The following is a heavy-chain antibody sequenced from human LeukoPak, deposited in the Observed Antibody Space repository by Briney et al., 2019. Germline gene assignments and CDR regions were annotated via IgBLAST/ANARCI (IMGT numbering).Heavy chain of an antibody. V-gene: IGHV4-59*11. J-gene: IGHJ4*02. CDR1: GVSISTHY. D-gene: IGHD4-17*01. Sequence: SATLSLTCNGSGVSISTHYWSWIRQSPGKGLEWIGIIYHSGTTNYNPSLKSRVTISIDTSKNEFSLKLTSVIAADTAVYYCARDRTTVTALVYWGQGTLVTVSS. CDR3: ARDRTTVTALVY. CDR2: IYHSGTT.